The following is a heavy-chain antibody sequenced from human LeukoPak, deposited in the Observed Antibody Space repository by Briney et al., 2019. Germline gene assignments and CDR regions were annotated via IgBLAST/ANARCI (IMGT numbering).Heavy chain of an antibody. V-gene: IGHV3-23*01. Sequence: GGSLRLSCAASGLTLSSYAMTWVRQAPGRGLEWVSSVDGGGGGTYYADSVKGRFTISRDNSKDTLYLQTNGLRAEDTAVYFCAKQSAGSAAWYSLHYDFWGQGTLVTVSS. D-gene: IGHD6-13*01. J-gene: IGHJ4*02. CDR2: VDGGGGGT. CDR3: AKQSAGSAAWYSLHYDF. CDR1: GLTLSSYA.